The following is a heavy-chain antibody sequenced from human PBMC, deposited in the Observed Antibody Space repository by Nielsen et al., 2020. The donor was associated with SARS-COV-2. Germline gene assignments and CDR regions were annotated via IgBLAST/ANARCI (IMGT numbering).Heavy chain of an antibody. V-gene: IGHV3-7*03. CDR2: IKEDGSVT. D-gene: IGHD6-19*01. CDR1: GFTFSYYW. CDR3: ATEAVADDWYFDL. Sequence: GESLKISCAASGFTFSYYWMFWLRQAPGKGLEWVASIKEDGSVTNYLDSVKGRFTISRDNAKNSLYLQMNSLRAEDTALYHCATEAVADDWYFDLWGRGTLVTVSS. J-gene: IGHJ2*01.